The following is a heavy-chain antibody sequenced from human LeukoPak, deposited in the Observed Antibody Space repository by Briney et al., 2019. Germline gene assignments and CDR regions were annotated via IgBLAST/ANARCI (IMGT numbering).Heavy chain of an antibody. Sequence: SETLSLTCTVSGGSIISGGYYWSWIRQHPGKGLEWIGYIYYSGSTYYNPSLKSRVTISVDTSKNQFSLKLSSVTAADTAVYYCARGGTTGTTTPFDYWGQGTLVTVSS. CDR1: GGSIISGGYY. V-gene: IGHV4-31*03. CDR2: IYYSGST. CDR3: ARGGTTGTTTPFDY. D-gene: IGHD1-1*01. J-gene: IGHJ4*02.